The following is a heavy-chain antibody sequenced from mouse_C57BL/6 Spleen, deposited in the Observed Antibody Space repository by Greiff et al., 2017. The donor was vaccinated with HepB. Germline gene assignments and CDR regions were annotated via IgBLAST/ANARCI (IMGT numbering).Heavy chain of an antibody. Sequence: VQLVESGPGLVQPSQSLSITCTVSGFSLTSYGVHWVRQSPGKGLEWLGVIWSGGSTDYNAAFISRLSISKDNSKSQVFFKMNSLQADDTAIYYCARNSRTGAYWYFDVWGTGTTVTVSS. V-gene: IGHV2-2*01. J-gene: IGHJ1*03. D-gene: IGHD4-1*01. CDR2: IWSGGST. CDR1: GFSLTSYG. CDR3: ARNSRTGAYWYFDV.